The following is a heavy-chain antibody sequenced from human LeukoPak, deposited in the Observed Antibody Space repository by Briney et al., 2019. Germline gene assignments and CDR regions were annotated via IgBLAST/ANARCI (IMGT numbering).Heavy chain of an antibody. Sequence: SETLSLTCTVSGGSISSYYWSWIRQPAGKGVVWIGRIYTSGSTNYNPSLKSRVTMSVDTSKNQFSLKLSSVTAADTAVYYCAREVYYYGSGSYFNYWGQGTLVTVSS. D-gene: IGHD3-10*01. J-gene: IGHJ4*02. CDR3: AREVYYYGSGSYFNY. CDR2: IYTSGST. V-gene: IGHV4-4*07. CDR1: GGSISSYY.